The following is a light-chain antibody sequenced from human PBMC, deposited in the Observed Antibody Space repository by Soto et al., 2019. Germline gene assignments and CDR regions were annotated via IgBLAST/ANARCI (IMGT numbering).Light chain of an antibody. Sequence: QSALTQPASVSGSPGQSITISCTGTRSDVGGYNYVSWYQQHPGKAPKLMIYDVSNRTSGVSNRFSGSKSGNTASLTISGLQAEDETDYYCSSYRSSRTPVIFGGGTKVTVL. CDR1: RSDVGGYNY. J-gene: IGLJ2*01. V-gene: IGLV2-14*01. CDR2: DVS. CDR3: SSYRSSRTPVI.